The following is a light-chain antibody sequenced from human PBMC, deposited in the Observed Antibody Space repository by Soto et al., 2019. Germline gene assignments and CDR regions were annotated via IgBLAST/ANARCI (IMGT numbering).Light chain of an antibody. V-gene: IGLV1-47*02. CDR1: SSNIGSNY. Sequence: QSVLTQPPSASGTPGQRVTISCSGSSSNIGSNYVYWYQQLPGTAPKLLNYSNNQRPSGVPDRFSGSKSGTSASLAISGLRSEDEADYYCAAWDDSLSGRVFGGGTKLTVL. CDR2: SNN. J-gene: IGLJ3*02. CDR3: AAWDDSLSGRV.